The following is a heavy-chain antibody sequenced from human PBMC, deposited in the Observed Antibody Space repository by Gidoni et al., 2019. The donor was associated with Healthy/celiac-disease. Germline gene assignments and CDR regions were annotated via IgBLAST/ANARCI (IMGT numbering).Heavy chain of an antibody. CDR2: IWYDGSNK. D-gene: IGHD7-27*01. CDR1: GSTFSSYG. J-gene: IGHJ4*02. V-gene: IGHV3-33*01. Sequence: VQLVESGGGVVQPGSSLRLPCAAPGSTFSSYGMHWGRQAPGKGLEWVAVIWYDGSNKYYADSVKGRFTISRDNSKNTLYLQMNSLRAEDTAVYYCARDLNWGAYYFDYWGQGTLVTVSS. CDR3: ARDLNWGAYYFDY.